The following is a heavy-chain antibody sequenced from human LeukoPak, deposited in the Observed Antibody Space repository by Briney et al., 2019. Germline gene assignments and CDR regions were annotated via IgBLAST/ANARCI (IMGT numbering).Heavy chain of an antibody. CDR3: ARGGYHHGFDI. Sequence: SGGSLRLSCAASGFTFSSYAMSWVRQAPGKGLEWVSRINSDGSDTIYADSVKGRFTISRDNAKSTVYLQMNSLKAEDTAVYYCARGGYHHGFDIWGQGTMVTVSS. V-gene: IGHV3-74*01. CDR1: GFTFSSYA. CDR2: INSDGSDT. J-gene: IGHJ3*02. D-gene: IGHD2-15*01.